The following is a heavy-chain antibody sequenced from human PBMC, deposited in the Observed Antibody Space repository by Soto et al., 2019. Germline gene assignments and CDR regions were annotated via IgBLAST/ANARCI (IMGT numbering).Heavy chain of an antibody. J-gene: IGHJ4*02. CDR2: INHSGST. CDR3: ARSPVRRYSDY. CDR1: GGSFSGYY. V-gene: IGHV4-34*01. D-gene: IGHD4-17*01. Sequence: QVQLQQWGAGLLKPSETLSLTCAVYGGSFSGYYWSWIRQPPGKGLEWIGEINHSGSTNYNPSLKSRVTISVDTTTNQFSLKLSSVTAADTAVYYCARSPVRRYSDYWGQGTMVTVSS.